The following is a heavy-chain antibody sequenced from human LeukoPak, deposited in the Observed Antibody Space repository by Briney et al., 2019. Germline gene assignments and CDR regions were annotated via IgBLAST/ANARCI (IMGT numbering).Heavy chain of an antibody. Sequence: SVKVSCKASGGTFSSYAISWGRQAPGQGLEWMGGIIPIFGTANYAQKFQGRVTITADESTSTAYMELRSPRSDDTAVYYCAREDSYGYEGYFDYWGQGTLVTVSS. CDR1: GGTFSSYA. CDR2: IIPIFGTA. D-gene: IGHD5-18*01. J-gene: IGHJ4*02. CDR3: AREDSYGYEGYFDY. V-gene: IGHV1-69*13.